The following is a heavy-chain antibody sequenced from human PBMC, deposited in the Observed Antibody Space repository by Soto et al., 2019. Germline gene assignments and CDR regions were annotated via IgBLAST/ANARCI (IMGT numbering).Heavy chain of an antibody. D-gene: IGHD6-19*01. CDR1: GFTFSSYA. Sequence: PGGSLRLSCAASGFTFSSYAMSWVRQAPGKRLEWVSAISGSGGSTYYADSVKGRFTISRDNSKNTLYLQMNSLRAEDTAVYYCASSLAVAGPIDYWGQGTLVTVSS. J-gene: IGHJ4*02. CDR2: ISGSGGST. CDR3: ASSLAVAGPIDY. V-gene: IGHV3-23*01.